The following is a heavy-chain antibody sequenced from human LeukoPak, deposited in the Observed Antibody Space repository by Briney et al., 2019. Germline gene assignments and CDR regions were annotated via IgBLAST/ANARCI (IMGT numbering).Heavy chain of an antibody. J-gene: IGHJ4*02. Sequence: GGSLRLSCAASGFTFSSCWMHWVRQAPGKGLVWVSRLNSDGSSTSYADSVKGRFTISRDNAETTLLLQMNNLSAEDTAVYYCARASNRNSINFDYWGQGALVTVSS. D-gene: IGHD1-7*01. CDR2: LNSDGSST. CDR3: ARASNRNSINFDY. CDR1: GFTFSSCW. V-gene: IGHV3-74*01.